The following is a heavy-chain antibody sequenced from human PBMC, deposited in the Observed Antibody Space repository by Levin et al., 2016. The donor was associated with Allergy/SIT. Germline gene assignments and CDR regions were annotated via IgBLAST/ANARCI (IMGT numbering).Heavy chain of an antibody. Sequence: SETLSLTCTVSGGSISNGDYYWSWIRQPPGKGLEWIGYIYYSGSTYYNPSLKSRVTISVDTSKNQFSLKLSSVTAADTAVYYCASQLYSSSPVDYWGQGTLVTVSS. CDR2: IYYSGST. CDR1: GGSISNGDYY. V-gene: IGHV4-30-4*01. J-gene: IGHJ4*02. CDR3: ASQLYSSSPVDY. D-gene: IGHD6-13*01.